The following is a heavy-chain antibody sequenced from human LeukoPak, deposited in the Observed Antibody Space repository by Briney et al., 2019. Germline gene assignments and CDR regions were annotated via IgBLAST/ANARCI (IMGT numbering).Heavy chain of an antibody. CDR3: ARSNYYASQGRFDP. D-gene: IGHD3-10*01. J-gene: IGHJ5*02. CDR1: GGSVTSGNYY. CDR2: IYYSGST. Sequence: PSETLSLTCTVSGGSVTSGNYYWNWIRQHPGKSLEWIGYIYYSGSTSYNPSLRSRVTISVTSKTQFSLRMTSVTAADTAVYYCARSNYYASQGRFDPWGQGTLVTVSS. V-gene: IGHV4-31*03.